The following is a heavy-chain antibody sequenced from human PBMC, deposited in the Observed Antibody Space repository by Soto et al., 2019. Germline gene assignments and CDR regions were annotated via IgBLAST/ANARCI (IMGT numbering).Heavy chain of an antibody. CDR2: TYCRSKSNN. J-gene: IGHJ4*02. V-gene: IGHV6-1*01. Sequence: SHTLSLPCGISGDSVSSNRSACGFVRQSPSRGLELLGRTYCRSKSNNDYAVSVKSRITINPDTSKNQFSLQLNSVTPEDMAVYYCARGYSSSFDYWGQGTLVTVS. D-gene: IGHD6-6*01. CDR1: GDSVSSNRSA. CDR3: ARGYSSSFDY.